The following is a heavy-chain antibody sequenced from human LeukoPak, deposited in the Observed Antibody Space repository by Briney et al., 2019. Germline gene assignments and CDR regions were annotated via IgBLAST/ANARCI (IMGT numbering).Heavy chain of an antibody. J-gene: IGHJ4*02. CDR2: IYTSGTT. CDR1: GFIFSKAW. D-gene: IGHD6-13*01. V-gene: IGHV4-4*07. Sequence: PGGSLRLSCAASGFIFSKAWMAWVRQAPGKGLEWVGRIYTSGTTNYNPSLKSRVTMSVDTSNNQFSLNLRSVTAADTAVYYCARRRTAAASGYFDYWGQGTLVTVSS. CDR3: ARRRTAAASGYFDY.